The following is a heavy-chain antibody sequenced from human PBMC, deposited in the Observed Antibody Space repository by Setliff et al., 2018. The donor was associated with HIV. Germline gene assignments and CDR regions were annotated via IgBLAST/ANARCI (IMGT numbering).Heavy chain of an antibody. J-gene: IGHJ1*01. CDR2: IYPRDSDA. D-gene: IGHD3-16*01. CDR3: ARQTLHSYGHTGVFEF. V-gene: IGHV5-51*01. CDR1: GYSFDIYW. Sequence: PGESLKISCNTSGYSFDIYWIGWVRRMPGKGLEWVAVIYPRDSDARYSPSFQGQVTISVDKSISATYLQWSSLKAPDTAIYYCARQTLHSYGHTGVFEFWGPGAPVTVSS.